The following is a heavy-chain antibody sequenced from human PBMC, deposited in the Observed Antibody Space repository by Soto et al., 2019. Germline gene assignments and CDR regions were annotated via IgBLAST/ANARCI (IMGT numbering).Heavy chain of an antibody. Sequence: PSETLSLTCTVSGDSVSSGTYYWNWIRQPPGKGLEWIGYIYSDGVTNYNPSLKSRVTMSLQTSRNQFSLRLTSVTPADAAVYYCGTTRWQQPFHCWGKGALVTVSS. CDR3: GTTRWQQPFHC. D-gene: IGHD1-1*01. V-gene: IGHV4-61*01. CDR1: GDSVSSGTYY. CDR2: IYSDGVT. J-gene: IGHJ4*02.